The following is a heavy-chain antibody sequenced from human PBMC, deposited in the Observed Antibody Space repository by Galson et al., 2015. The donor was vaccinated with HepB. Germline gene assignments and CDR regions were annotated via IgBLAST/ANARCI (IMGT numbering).Heavy chain of an antibody. CDR3: ARAGGGLAVVDRSRSDRALDP. CDR1: GFTFSDYY. J-gene: IGHJ5*02. D-gene: IGHD6-19*01. V-gene: IGHV3-11*01. Sequence: SLRLSCAASGFTFSDYYMSWIRQAPGKGLEWVSYISTSSSTIYYADSVKGRFTISRDNAKNSLYLQMNSLRAEDTAVYYCARAGGGLAVVDRSRSDRALDPWGQGTLVTVSS. CDR2: ISTSSSTI.